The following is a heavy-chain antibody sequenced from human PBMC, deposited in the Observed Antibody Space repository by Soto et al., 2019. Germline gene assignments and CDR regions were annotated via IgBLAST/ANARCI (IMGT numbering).Heavy chain of an antibody. CDR3: AKGSSITIFGVVIIPDYFDY. J-gene: IGHJ4*02. D-gene: IGHD3-3*01. CDR2: ISGSGGST. Sequence: GGSLRLSCAAFGFTFISYAMSWVRQAPGKGLEWVSAISGSGGSTYYADSVKGRFTISRDNAKNTLYLQMNSLRAEDTAVYYCAKGSSITIFGVVIIPDYFDYWGQGTLVTVSS. CDR1: GFTFISYA. V-gene: IGHV3-23*01.